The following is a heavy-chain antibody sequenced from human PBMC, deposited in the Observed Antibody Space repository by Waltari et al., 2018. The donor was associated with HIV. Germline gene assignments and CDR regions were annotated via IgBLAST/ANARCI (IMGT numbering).Heavy chain of an antibody. Sequence: EVQLGESGGGLVQPGRSLRLSCAASGFTFSSFEMNWVRQAPGKGLEWVSYISSSGSTIYYADSVKGRFTISRDNAKSSLYLQMNSLRAEDTALYYCARGPPFDFWGLGTLVTVSS. J-gene: IGHJ4*02. CDR2: ISSSGSTI. CDR3: ARGPPFDF. CDR1: GFTFSSFE. V-gene: IGHV3-48*03.